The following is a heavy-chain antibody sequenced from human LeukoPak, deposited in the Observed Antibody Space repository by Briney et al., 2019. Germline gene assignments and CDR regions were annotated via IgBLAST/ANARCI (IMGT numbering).Heavy chain of an antibody. CDR1: GGSISSSSYY. D-gene: IGHD2-2*01. Sequence: SETLSLTCTVSGGSISSSSYYWGWIRQPPGKGLEWIGSIYYSGSTYYNPSLKSRVTISVDTSKNQFSLKLSSVTAADTAVYYCARRNCSSTSCYAAPYFDYWGQGTLVTVSS. J-gene: IGHJ4*02. CDR3: ARRNCSSTSCYAAPYFDY. V-gene: IGHV4-39*01. CDR2: IYYSGST.